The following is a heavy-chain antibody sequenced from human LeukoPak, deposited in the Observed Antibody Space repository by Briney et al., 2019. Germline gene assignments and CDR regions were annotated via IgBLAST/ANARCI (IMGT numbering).Heavy chain of an antibody. J-gene: IGHJ4*02. D-gene: IGHD3-22*01. V-gene: IGHV3-30-3*01. CDR1: GFTFSSYA. CDR2: ISYDGSNK. CDR3: APSGYYYDSSGYFDY. Sequence: PRGSLRLSCAASGFTFSSYAMHWVRQAPGKGLEWVAVISYDGSNKYYADSVKGRFTISRDNSKNTLYLQMNSLRAEDTAVYYCAPSGYYYDSSGYFDYWGQGTLVTVSS.